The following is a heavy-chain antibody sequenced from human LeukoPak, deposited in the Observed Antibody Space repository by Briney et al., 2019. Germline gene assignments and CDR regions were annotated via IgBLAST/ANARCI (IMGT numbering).Heavy chain of an antibody. CDR1: GFPFNTYA. CDR2: ISSNGDNT. Sequence: GGSLRLSCSASGFPFNTYAIHWVRQAPGKGLEYVAGISSNGDNTDFADSAKGRFTISRDNSKSTLFLQMNSLRAEDTAVYFCTRDSALLGVASDLWGQGTVVTVSS. J-gene: IGHJ3*01. V-gene: IGHV3-64D*06. CDR3: TRDSALLGVASDL. D-gene: IGHD2-15*01.